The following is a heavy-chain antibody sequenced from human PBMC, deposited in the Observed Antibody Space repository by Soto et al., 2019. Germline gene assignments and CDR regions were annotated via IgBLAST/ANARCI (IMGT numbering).Heavy chain of an antibody. D-gene: IGHD5-18*01. CDR1: GGSISSSDYY. CDR2: IYYSGSA. J-gene: IGHJ4*02. Sequence: SETLSLTCTVSGGSISSSDYYWGWIRQPPGKGLEWIGNIYYSGSASYNPSLKSRVTISVDTSKNQVSLKLSSVTAADTAVYNCVSGYPWVGSEYWGQGTLVTVSS. CDR3: VSGYPWVGSEY. V-gene: IGHV4-39*01.